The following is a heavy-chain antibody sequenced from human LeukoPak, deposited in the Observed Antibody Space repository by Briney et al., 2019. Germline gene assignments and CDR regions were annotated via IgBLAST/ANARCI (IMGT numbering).Heavy chain of an antibody. Sequence: ASVKVSCKASGGTFSSYAISWVRQAPGQGLEWMGRIIPILGIANYAQKFQGRVTITADKSTSTAYMELSSLRSEDTAVNYCARVPTFYDKNYFDYWGQGTLVTVSS. CDR3: ARVPTFYDKNYFDY. V-gene: IGHV1-69*04. CDR1: GGTFSSYA. D-gene: IGHD2/OR15-2a*01. CDR2: IIPILGIA. J-gene: IGHJ4*02.